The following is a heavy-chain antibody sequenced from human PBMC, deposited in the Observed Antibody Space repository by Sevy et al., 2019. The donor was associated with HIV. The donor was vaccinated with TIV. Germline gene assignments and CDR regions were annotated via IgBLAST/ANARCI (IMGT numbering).Heavy chain of an antibody. Sequence: GGSLRVSCAASGFTFSKYSMSWVRQPPGKGLEWVSTLSFGCGEINYADSVKGGLTISRDNSKSSVYLQMNNLSPGDTAVYYFASDGCTNPHDYWGQGTLVTVSS. CDR2: LSFGCGEI. CDR3: ASDGCTNPHDY. J-gene: IGHJ4*02. D-gene: IGHD2-8*01. V-gene: IGHV3-23*01. CDR1: GFTFSKYS.